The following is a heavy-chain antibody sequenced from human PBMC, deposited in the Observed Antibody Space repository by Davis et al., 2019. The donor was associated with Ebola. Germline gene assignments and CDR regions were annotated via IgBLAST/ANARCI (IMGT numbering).Heavy chain of an antibody. D-gene: IGHD3-22*01. CDR3: ARTNFHFDSSGQGYSFDY. V-gene: IGHV1-69*13. J-gene: IGHJ4*02. CDR2: IIPIFGTA. Sequence: SVKVSCKASGGTFSSFAIGWVRQAPGQGLEWMGGIIPIFGTANYAQKFQGRVTITADESTSTAYMELSSLRSTDTAVYFCARTNFHFDSSGQGYSFDYWGQGTLVTVSS. CDR1: GGTFSSFA.